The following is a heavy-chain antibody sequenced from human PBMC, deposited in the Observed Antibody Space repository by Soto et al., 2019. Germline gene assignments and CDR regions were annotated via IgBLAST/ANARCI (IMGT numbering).Heavy chain of an antibody. CDR2: ISYDGSNK. CDR1: GFTFSSYA. CDR3: ARAGRVIVVARHLYGMDV. V-gene: IGHV3-30-3*01. Sequence: QVQLVESGGGVVQPGRSLRLSCAASGFTFSSYAMHWVRQAPGKGLEWVAVISYDGSNKYYADSVKGRFTISRDNSKNTLYLQMNSLRAEDTAVYYCARAGRVIVVARHLYGMDVWGQGTTVTVSS. J-gene: IGHJ6*02. D-gene: IGHD3-22*01.